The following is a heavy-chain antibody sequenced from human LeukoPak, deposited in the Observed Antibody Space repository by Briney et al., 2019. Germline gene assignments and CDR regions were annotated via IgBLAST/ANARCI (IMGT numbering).Heavy chain of an antibody. CDR2: ISSSSSYT. V-gene: IGHV3-11*06. CDR1: GFTFSDYY. Sequence: GGSLRLSCAASGFTFSDYYMSWIRQAPGKGLEWVSYISSSSSYTNYADSVKGRFTISRDNAKDSLYLQMNSLRAEDTAVYYCGRQQLPYPYYFDYWGQGTLVTVSS. J-gene: IGHJ4*02. D-gene: IGHD6-13*01. CDR3: GRQQLPYPYYFDY.